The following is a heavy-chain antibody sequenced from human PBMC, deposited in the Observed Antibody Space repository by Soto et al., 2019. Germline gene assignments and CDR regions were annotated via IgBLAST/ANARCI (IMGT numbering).Heavy chain of an antibody. CDR1: GYMFISYG. D-gene: IGHD4-17*01. J-gene: IGHJ4*02. V-gene: IGHV1-18*01. CDR2: ISGYNGNT. Sequence: AASVKVSCKASGYMFISYGFSWVRQAPGQGLEWMGWISGYNGNTNYAQKFQDRVTMTTDTSTNTAYMELRSLRSDDTAIYYCARDETYGSYYFDYWGQGSLVTVSS. CDR3: ARDETYGSYYFDY.